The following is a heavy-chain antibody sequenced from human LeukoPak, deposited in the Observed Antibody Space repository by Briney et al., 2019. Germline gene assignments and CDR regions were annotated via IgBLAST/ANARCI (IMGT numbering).Heavy chain of an antibody. CDR3: AKDGDYYGSGSYQGDY. CDR2: ISGSGGRT. J-gene: IGHJ4*02. D-gene: IGHD3-10*01. CDR1: GFSINSYG. Sequence: GGSLRLSCAASGFSINSYGMSWVRQAPGKGLEWVSAISGSGGRTYNADSVKGRFTISRDNSKNTLYLQMNSLRAEDTAVYYCAKDGDYYGSGSYQGDYWGQGTLVTVSS. V-gene: IGHV3-23*01.